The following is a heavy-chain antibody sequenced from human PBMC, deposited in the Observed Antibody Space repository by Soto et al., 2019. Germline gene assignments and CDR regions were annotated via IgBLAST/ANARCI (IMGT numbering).Heavy chain of an antibody. J-gene: IGHJ3*02. CDR3: LKEMLQTDTFDM. V-gene: IGHV3-9*01. D-gene: IGHD3-16*01. Sequence: EVQLVESGGGLVQSGRSLRLSCAASGFIFDDYAMHWVRQAPGKGLEWVSVISWNSGKIEYADSVRRRFIISRDNAKNPLYLQMNSLRPEDTAMYYCLKEMLQTDTFDMWGQGTMVTVSS. CDR2: ISWNSGKI. CDR1: GFIFDDYA.